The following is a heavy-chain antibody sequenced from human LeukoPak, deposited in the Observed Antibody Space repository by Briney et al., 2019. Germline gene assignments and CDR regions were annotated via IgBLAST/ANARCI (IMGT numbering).Heavy chain of an antibody. CDR1: GFTFSSYG. D-gene: IGHD3-3*01. CDR2: IRYDGSNK. J-gene: IGHJ4*02. Sequence: GGSLRLSCAASGFTFSSYGMHWVRQAPGKGLEWVAFIRYDGSNKYYADSVKGRFTISRDNSKNTLHLQMNSLRAEDTAVYYCAKEYDFWCGYLGRLYYFDYWGQGTLVTVSS. V-gene: IGHV3-30*02. CDR3: AKEYDFWCGYLGRLYYFDY.